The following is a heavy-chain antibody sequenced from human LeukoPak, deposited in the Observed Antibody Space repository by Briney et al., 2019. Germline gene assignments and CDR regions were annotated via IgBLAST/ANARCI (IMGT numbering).Heavy chain of an antibody. J-gene: IGHJ3*02. D-gene: IGHD1/OR15-1a*01. CDR1: GGTFSSYA. V-gene: IGHV1-69*13. CDR2: IIPIFGTA. CDR3: ARVGNWNNGAFDI. Sequence: SVKVSCKASGGTFSSYAISWVRQAPGQGLEWMGGIIPIFGTANYAQKFQGRVTITADESTSTAYMELSRLRSDDTAVYYCARVGNWNNGAFDIWGQGTMVTVSS.